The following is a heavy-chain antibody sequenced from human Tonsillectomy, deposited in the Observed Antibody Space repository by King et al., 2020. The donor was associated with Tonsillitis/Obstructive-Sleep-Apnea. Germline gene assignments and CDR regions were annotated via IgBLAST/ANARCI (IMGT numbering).Heavy chain of an antibody. D-gene: IGHD2-2*02. J-gene: IGHJ3*02. CDR2: IGTAGDT. V-gene: IGHV3-13*01. CDR1: GFSFSRYD. Sequence: VQLVESGGDLVQPGGSLRLSCAASGFSFSRYDMHWVRQPTGKGLECVSAIGTAGDTYYAGSVKGRFTISRENAKNSLYLQMNSLRAGDTAVYYCARGAYCSSTSCYSPDAFDIWGQGTMVTVSS. CDR3: ARGAYCSSTSCYSPDAFDI.